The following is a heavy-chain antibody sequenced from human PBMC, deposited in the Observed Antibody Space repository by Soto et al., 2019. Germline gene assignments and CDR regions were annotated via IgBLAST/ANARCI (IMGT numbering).Heavy chain of an antibody. D-gene: IGHD3-3*01. CDR1: GFSLTTIGVG. CDR3: AHAGVISTFDY. J-gene: IGHJ4*02. CDR2: LYWDDDE. V-gene: IGHV2-5*02. Sequence: SGPTLVNPTQTLTLTCTFSGFSLTTIGVGVGWIRQPPGKALEWLALLYWDDDERYSPSLKSRLTITKDTSKKQVVLTMINVDPVDSATYYCAHAGVISTFDYWGPGTLVTVSS.